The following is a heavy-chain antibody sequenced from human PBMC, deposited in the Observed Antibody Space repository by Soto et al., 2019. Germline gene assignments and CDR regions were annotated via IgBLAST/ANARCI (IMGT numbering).Heavy chain of an antibody. D-gene: IGHD3-22*01. Sequence: SGPPLAHPPQPLTLTCAFPVFSLSANGVGVGWIRQPPGGALECLGIIYWNDGTSIRPTLQSRLSITKDTSKKQVVLSLPNMDPRDTGTYYWARKISGSYWKFDPWGQGAQVTVSS. CDR3: ARKISGSYWKFDP. J-gene: IGHJ5*02. CDR2: IYWNDGT. CDR1: VFSLSANGVG. V-gene: IGHV2-5*01.